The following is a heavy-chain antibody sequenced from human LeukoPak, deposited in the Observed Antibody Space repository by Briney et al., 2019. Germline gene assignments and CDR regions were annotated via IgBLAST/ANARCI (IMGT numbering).Heavy chain of an antibody. Sequence: GASVKVSCKASGYTFTSYYMHWVRQAPGQGLEWMGIINPSGGSTSYAQKFQGRVTMTRDTSISTAYMELSRLRSDDTAVYYCARTDDILTGYPPGYFDYWGQGTLVTVSS. CDR2: INPSGGST. D-gene: IGHD3-9*01. J-gene: IGHJ4*02. V-gene: IGHV1-46*01. CDR1: GYTFTSYY. CDR3: ARTDDILTGYPPGYFDY.